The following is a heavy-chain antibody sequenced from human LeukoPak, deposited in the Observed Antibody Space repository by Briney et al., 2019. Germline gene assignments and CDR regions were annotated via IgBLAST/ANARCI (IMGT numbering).Heavy chain of an antibody. CDR1: GYSISSGYY. J-gene: IGHJ4*02. V-gene: IGHV4-38-2*02. Sequence: SETLSPTCTVSGYSISSGYYWGWIRQPPGKGLEWIGSIYHSGNTYYNPSLKSRVTISVDTSKNQFSLKLSSVTAADTAVYYCARAGYGDSDFASGGRGTLVPVSS. CDR3: ARAGYGDSDFAS. D-gene: IGHD4-17*01. CDR2: IYHSGNT.